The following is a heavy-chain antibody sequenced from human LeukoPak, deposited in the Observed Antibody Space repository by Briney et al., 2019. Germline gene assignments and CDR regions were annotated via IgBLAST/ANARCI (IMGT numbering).Heavy chain of an antibody. CDR1: GGSISSYY. CDR3: ARDQGITIFGVWFDP. J-gene: IGHJ5*02. Sequence: SXXLSLTCTDSGGSISSYYWSWIRQPAGKGLEWIGRIYTSGSTNYNPSLKSRVTMSVDTSKNQFSLKLSSVTAADTAVYYCARDQGITIFGVWFDPWGQGTLVTVSS. D-gene: IGHD3-3*01. CDR2: IYTSGST. V-gene: IGHV4-4*07.